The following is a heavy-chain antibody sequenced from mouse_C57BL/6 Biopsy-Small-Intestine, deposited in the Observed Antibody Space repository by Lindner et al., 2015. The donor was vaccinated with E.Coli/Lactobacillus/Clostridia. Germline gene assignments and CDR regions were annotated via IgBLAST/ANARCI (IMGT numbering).Heavy chain of an antibody. J-gene: IGHJ1*03. CDR2: INTVTGDP. CDR3: ARAVTTIQGFMSWYYYYMDV. D-gene: IGHD6-1*01. CDR1: GYTFXKYA. V-gene: IGHV9-3-1*01. Sequence: KVSCKASGYTFXKYAMHWVRQAPGQGLEWMGWINTVTGDPTYAQGFTGRYVFSLDTSLNTAYVELNSLKPEDTAVYYCARAVTTIQGFMSWYYYYMDVWGKGTTVSVST.